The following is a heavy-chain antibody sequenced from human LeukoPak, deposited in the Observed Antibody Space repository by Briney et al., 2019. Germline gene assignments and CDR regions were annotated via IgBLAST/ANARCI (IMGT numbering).Heavy chain of an antibody. V-gene: IGHV1-2*02. CDR1: GYTFTGYY. CDR2: INPNSGGT. D-gene: IGHD2-15*01. J-gene: IGHJ4*02. Sequence: GASVKVSCKASGYTFTGYYMHWVRQAPGQGLEWMGWINPNSGGTNYAQKFQGRVTMTRDTSISTAYMELSRLRSDDTAVYYCAKDIHPGLGSGASCCFDYWGQGTLVTVSS. CDR3: AKDIHPGLGSGASCCFDY.